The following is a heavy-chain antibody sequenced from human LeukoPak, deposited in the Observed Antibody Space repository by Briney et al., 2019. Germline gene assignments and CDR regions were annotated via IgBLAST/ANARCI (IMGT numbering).Heavy chain of an antibody. D-gene: IGHD2-8*01. CDR1: GGSISNTNW. CDR2: ISLTGLT. CDR3: SRENGAFSPFGY. J-gene: IGHJ4*02. V-gene: IGHV4-4*02. Sequence: SETLSLTCGVSGGSISNTNWWSWVRQPPRQGLEWIGEISLTGLTHYNPSLESRVTVSLDKSKNQLSLNLTSVTAADTAVYYCSRENGAFSPFGYWGQGTLVTVLS.